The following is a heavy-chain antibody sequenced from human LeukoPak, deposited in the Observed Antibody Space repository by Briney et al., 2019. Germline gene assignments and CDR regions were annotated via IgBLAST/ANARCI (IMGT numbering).Heavy chain of an antibody. CDR3: AKGARVATITAYDY. J-gene: IGHJ4*02. V-gene: IGHV3-23*01. Sequence: PSETLSLTCAVYGGSFSGSYWSWIRQPPGKGLEWVSAISGSGGSTYYADSVKGRFTISRDNSKNTLYLQMNSLRAEDTAVYYCAKGARVATITAYDYWGQGTLVTVSS. CDR1: GGSFSGSY. D-gene: IGHD5-24*01. CDR2: ISGSGGST.